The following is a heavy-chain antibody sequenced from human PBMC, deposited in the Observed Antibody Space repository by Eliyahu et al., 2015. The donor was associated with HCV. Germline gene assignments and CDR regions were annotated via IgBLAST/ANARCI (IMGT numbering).Heavy chain of an antibody. Sequence: QLQLQESGPGLVKPSETLSLTCTVSGGSISSSSYYWGWIRQPPGKGLEWIGSIYYSGSTYYNPSLKSRVTISVDTSKNQFSLKLSSVTAADTAVYYCARHEYSGSTGGYYFDYWGQGTLVTVSS. CDR1: GGSISSSSYY. CDR2: IYYSGST. CDR3: ARHEYSGSTGGYYFDY. D-gene: IGHD1-26*01. J-gene: IGHJ4*02. V-gene: IGHV4-39*01.